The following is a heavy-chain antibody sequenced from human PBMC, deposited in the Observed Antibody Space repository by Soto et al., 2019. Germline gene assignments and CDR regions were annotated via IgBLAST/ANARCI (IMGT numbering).Heavy chain of an antibody. J-gene: IGHJ4*02. CDR3: ARAGGLGAVAADY. CDR2: IYHSGST. CDR1: CGSISSGGYS. Sequence: QLQLQESGSGLVKPSQTLSLTCAVSCGSISSGGYSWSWIRQPPGKGLEWIGYIYHSGSTYYNPSLKSRVTISVDRSKNQFSLQLSSVTAADTAVYYCARAGGLGAVAADYWGQGTLVTVSS. D-gene: IGHD6-19*01. V-gene: IGHV4-30-2*01.